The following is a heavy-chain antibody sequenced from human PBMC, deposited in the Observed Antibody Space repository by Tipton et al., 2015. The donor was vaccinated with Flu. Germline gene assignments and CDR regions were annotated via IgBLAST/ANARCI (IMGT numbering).Heavy chain of an antibody. Sequence: TLSLTCAVYGGSFSGYYWSWIRQPPGRGLEWIGEINHSGSTNYNPSLKSRVTISVDTSKYQFSLKLSSVTAADTAAYYCARYNWNLFDYWGQGTLVTVSS. CDR2: INHSGST. CDR1: GGSFSGYY. D-gene: IGHD1-20*01. CDR3: ARYNWNLFDY. V-gene: IGHV4-34*01. J-gene: IGHJ4*02.